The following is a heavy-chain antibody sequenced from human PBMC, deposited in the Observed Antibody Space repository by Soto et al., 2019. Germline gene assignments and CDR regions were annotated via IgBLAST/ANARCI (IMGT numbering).Heavy chain of an antibody. V-gene: IGHV4-4*02. D-gene: IGHD1-26*01. Sequence: SETLSPTCAVSGGSISSSNWRSWVRQPPGKGLEWIGEIYHSGSTNYNPSLKSRVTISVDKSKNQFSLKLSSVTAADTAVYYCARDHYLGAMAQMYYWGQGTLVTVSS. CDR3: ARDHYLGAMAQMYY. CDR1: GGSISSSNW. CDR2: IYHSGST. J-gene: IGHJ4*02.